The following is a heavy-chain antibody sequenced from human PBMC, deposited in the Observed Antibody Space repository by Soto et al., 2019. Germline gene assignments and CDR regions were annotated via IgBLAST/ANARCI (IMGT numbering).Heavy chain of an antibody. CDR3: AMSETDYSTFDY. D-gene: IGHD3-9*01. J-gene: IGHJ4*02. V-gene: IGHV1-3*01. CDR1: GYTFTRNA. Sequence: QVQLVQSGAEVKKPGASVKVSCKASGYTFTRNAIHWVRQAPGQRLEWIGKIDAGNGNTKYSEKFQGRVTITRDTSASAAYMELSTLRSEDTSIYFCAMSETDYSTFDYWGQGTLVTVSS. CDR2: IDAGNGNT.